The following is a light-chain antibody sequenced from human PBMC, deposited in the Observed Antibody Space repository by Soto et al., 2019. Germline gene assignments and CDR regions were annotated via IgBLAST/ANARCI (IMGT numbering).Light chain of an antibody. Sequence: QSVLTQPASVSGSPGQSITISCTVTSSDVGAYNLVSWYQHHPGKAPKLLIFEGSKRPSGVSNRFSGSKSGNTASLTISGLQAEDEADYHCCSYGGFSTFVVFGGGTKVTVL. V-gene: IGLV2-23*03. J-gene: IGLJ2*01. CDR2: EGS. CDR1: SSDVGAYNL. CDR3: CSYGGFSTFVV.